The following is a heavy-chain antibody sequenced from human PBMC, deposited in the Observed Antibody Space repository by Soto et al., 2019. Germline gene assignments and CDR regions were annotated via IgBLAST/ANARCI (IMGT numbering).Heavy chain of an antibody. CDR1: GFTVRSYV. CDR3: ARPLWRDDYNWGYFDL. Sequence: GGSLRLSCAASGFTVRSYVMHWARQAQGKGLEWVAVISYAGSNKYYADSVKGRFTISRDNSKNTLYLQMNSLRLEDTAVYYCARPLWRDDYNWGYFDLWGRGTPVTVSS. CDR2: ISYAGSNK. D-gene: IGHD4-4*01. J-gene: IGHJ2*01. V-gene: IGHV3-30-3*01.